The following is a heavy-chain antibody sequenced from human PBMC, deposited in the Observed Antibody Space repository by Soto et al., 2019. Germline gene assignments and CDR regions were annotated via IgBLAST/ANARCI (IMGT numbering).Heavy chain of an antibody. CDR3: ARDGDAFDV. CDR2: IFSGNNT. CDR1: GVTVSSNY. V-gene: IGHV3-53*01. Sequence: GGSLRLSCAASGVTVSSNYMNWVRQAPGKGLEWVSVIFSGNNTYYADSVKGRFIISRDNSKNTLYLQMNSLRAEDTAVYYCARDGDAFDVWGQGTMVTVSS. J-gene: IGHJ3*01.